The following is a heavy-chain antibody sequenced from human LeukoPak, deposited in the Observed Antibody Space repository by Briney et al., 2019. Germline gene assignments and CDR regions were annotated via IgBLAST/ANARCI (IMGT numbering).Heavy chain of an antibody. CDR2: VYYSGST. V-gene: IGHV4-59*01. CDR3: ARIAAAFDY. D-gene: IGHD6-13*01. Sequence: SETLSLTCTVSGGSITSYYWSWIRQPPGMGLEWIGYVYYSGSTNYNPSLKSRVTISVDTSKNQFSLKLSSVTAADTAVYYCARIAAAFDYWGQGTLVTVSS. J-gene: IGHJ4*02. CDR1: GGSITSYY.